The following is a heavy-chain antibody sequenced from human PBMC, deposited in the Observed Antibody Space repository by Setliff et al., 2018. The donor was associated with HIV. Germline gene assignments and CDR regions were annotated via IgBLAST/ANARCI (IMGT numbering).Heavy chain of an antibody. D-gene: IGHD4-17*01. V-gene: IGHV1-3*01. CDR3: VRATTVLYMDV. CDR2: INAGNGNT. Sequence: ASVKVSCKASGYTFTSYAMHWVRQAPGQRLEWMGWINAGNGNTKYSQKFQGRVTITRDTSASTAYMELSSLKASDTAMYYCVRATTVLYMDVWGKGTTVTVS. CDR1: GYTFTSYA. J-gene: IGHJ6*03.